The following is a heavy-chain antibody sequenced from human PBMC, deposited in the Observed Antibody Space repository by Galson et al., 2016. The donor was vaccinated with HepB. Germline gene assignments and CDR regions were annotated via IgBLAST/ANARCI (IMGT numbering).Heavy chain of an antibody. D-gene: IGHD3-22*01. CDR1: GNTFTSYY. J-gene: IGHJ6*02. Sequence: SVKVSCKAAGNTFTSYYMHWVRQAPGQGLEWMGIINPSGGRARYAQKFQGRVNMTRDTSSSTIYMELSGLRSEDTAAYYCARVARRDSSGVVWGQGTTVTVSS. V-gene: IGHV1-46*01. CDR3: ARVARRDSSGVV. CDR2: INPSGGRA.